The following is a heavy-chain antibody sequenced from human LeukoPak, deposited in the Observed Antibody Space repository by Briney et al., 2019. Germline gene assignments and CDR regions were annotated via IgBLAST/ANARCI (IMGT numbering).Heavy chain of an antibody. Sequence: SGPTLVKPTQTLTLTCTFSGLSRGTSGVGVGWIRQPPVKALEWLALIDWDDDKRYNPSLKSRLTITKGTAKKQGDIEMTKNDPVDTATYYCAHSLGYCSSTSCPYYYYYMDVWGKGTTVTVSS. CDR1: GLSRGTSGVG. J-gene: IGHJ6*03. CDR2: IDWDDDK. CDR3: AHSLGYCSSTSCPYYYYYMDV. D-gene: IGHD2-2*01. V-gene: IGHV2-5*02.